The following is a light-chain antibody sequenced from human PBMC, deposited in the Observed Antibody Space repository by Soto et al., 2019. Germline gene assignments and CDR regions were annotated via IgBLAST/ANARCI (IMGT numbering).Light chain of an antibody. J-gene: IGLJ1*01. CDR2: GNS. CDR3: QSYDSSLSGFYV. Sequence: QSVLTQPPSVSGAPGQRVTISCTGSSSNIGAGYNVHWYQQLPGAAPKLHISGNSNRPSGVPDRFSGSKSGTSASLAITGLQAEDEADYYCQSYDSSLSGFYVFGTGTKLTVL. CDR1: SSNIGAGYN. V-gene: IGLV1-40*01.